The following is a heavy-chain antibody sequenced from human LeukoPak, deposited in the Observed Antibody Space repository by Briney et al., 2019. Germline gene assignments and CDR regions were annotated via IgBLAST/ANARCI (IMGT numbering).Heavy chain of an antibody. CDR2: VDYSGST. V-gene: IGHV4-61*01. CDR3: ARLTLTGSLN. D-gene: IGHD7-27*01. CDR1: GGSVSSGSYY. Sequence: PSETLSLTCTVSGGSVSSGSYYWSWIRQPPGKGLEWIGNVDYSGSTSYNPSLKSRVTISVDTSKNQFSLKLSSVTAADTAVYYCARLTLTGSLNWGQGTLVTVSS. J-gene: IGHJ4*02.